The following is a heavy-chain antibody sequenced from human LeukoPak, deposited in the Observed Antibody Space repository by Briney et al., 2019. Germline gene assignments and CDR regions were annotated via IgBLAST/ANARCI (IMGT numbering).Heavy chain of an antibody. Sequence: PSETLSLTCTVSGGSISSYYWSWIRQPPGKGLEWIGYIYYSGSTNYNPSLESRVTISVDRSKNQFSLKLSSVTAADTAVYYCARVLPGIAAGPCYYYMDVWGKGTTVTVSS. CDR2: IYYSGST. CDR3: ARVLPGIAAGPCYYYMDV. D-gene: IGHD6-13*01. CDR1: GGSISSYY. J-gene: IGHJ6*03. V-gene: IGHV4-59*01.